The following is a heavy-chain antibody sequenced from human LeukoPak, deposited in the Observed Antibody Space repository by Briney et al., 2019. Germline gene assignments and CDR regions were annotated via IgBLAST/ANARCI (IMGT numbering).Heavy chain of an antibody. CDR3: ARDVDYYGSGKDYNWFDP. J-gene: IGHJ5*02. CDR2: ISSSGSTI. D-gene: IGHD3-10*01. CDR1: GFTFSDYY. Sequence: GGSLRLSCAASGFTFSDYYMSWIRQAPGKGLEWVSYISSSGSTIYYADSVKGRFTISRDNAKNSLYLQMNSLRAEDTAVYYCARDVDYYGSGKDYNWFDPWGQGTLVTVSS. V-gene: IGHV3-11*01.